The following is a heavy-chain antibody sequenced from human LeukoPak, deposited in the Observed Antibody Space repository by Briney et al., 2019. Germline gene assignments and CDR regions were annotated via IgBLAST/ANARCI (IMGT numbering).Heavy chain of an antibody. CDR1: GGSISSYY. CDR2: IYTSGST. V-gene: IGHV4-4*07. D-gene: IGHD4-11*01. J-gene: IGHJ5*02. CDR3: ARTTATPALFDP. Sequence: SETLSLTCTVSGGSISSYYWSWVRQPAGKGLEWIGRIYTSGSTNYNPSLKSRVTISVDTSKNHFSLKLNSVTAADTAVYYFARTTATPALFDPWSQGTLVTVSS.